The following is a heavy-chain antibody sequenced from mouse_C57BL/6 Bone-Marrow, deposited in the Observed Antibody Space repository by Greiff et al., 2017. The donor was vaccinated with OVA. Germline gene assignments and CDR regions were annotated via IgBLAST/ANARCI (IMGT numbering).Heavy chain of an antibody. CDR2: INPYNGGT. J-gene: IGHJ4*01. V-gene: IGHV1-19*01. CDR1: GYTFTDYY. D-gene: IGHD2-12*01. Sequence: EVQLQQSGPVLVKPGASVKMSCKASGYTFTDYYMNWVKQSHGKSLEWIGVINPYNGGTSYNQKFKGKATLTVDKSSSTAYMELNSLTSEDSAVYYCAKFYSSYAMDYWGQGTSVTVSS. CDR3: AKFYSSYAMDY.